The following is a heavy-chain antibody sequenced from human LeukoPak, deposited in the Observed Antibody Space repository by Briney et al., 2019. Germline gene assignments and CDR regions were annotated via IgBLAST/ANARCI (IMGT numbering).Heavy chain of an antibody. V-gene: IGHV1-46*01. Sequence: ASVKVSCKASGYTFTSYYMHWVRQAPGQGLEWMGIINPSGGSTSYAQKFQGRVTMTRDTSTSTVYMELSSLRSEDTAVYYCARDLDQYNGRFGGFGHGFWGQGTLVTVSS. CDR3: ARDLDQYNGRFGGFGHGF. CDR1: GYTFTSYY. CDR2: INPSGGST. D-gene: IGHD3-10*01. J-gene: IGHJ4*02.